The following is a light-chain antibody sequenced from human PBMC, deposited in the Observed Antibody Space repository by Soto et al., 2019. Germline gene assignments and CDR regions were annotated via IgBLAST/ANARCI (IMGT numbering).Light chain of an antibody. CDR2: RAS. V-gene: IGKV3-20*01. Sequence: EIVLTQSPGTLSLSPGERATLSCRASQSVSSNYLAWYQQKPGQAPKVLIYRASIRATGIPDRFTGSGSGTDFTLTISRLEPEDFEVYYCPQSGSSHLNFGGGTKVNI. CDR1: QSVSSNY. CDR3: PQSGSSHLN. J-gene: IGKJ4*01.